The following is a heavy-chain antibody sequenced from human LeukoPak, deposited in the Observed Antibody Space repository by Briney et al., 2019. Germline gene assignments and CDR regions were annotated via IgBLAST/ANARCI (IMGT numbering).Heavy chain of an antibody. CDR3: ARHRAYSSSSPFDY. CDR1: GGSISSLY. CDR2: IYYTGST. J-gene: IGHJ4*02. V-gene: IGHV4-59*08. D-gene: IGHD6-6*01. Sequence: PSETLSLTCSVSGGSISSLYWSWIRQPPGKGLEWIGYIYYTGSTNYNPSLKSRVTMFVDMSKNQFSLRLSSVTAADTAVYYCARHRAYSSSSPFDYWGQGTLVSVSS.